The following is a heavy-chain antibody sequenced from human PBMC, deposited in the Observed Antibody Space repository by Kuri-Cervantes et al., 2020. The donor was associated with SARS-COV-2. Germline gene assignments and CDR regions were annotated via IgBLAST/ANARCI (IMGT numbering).Heavy chain of an antibody. Sequence: ESLRLSCTVSGYSISSGYYWGWIRQPPGKGLELIGSIYHSGSTYYNPSLKSRVTISVATSKNQFSLKLSSVTAADTAVYYGARDLGGYGSYLAHGFDYWGQGTLVTVSS. CDR3: ARDLGGYGSYLAHGFDY. J-gene: IGHJ4*02. CDR2: IYHSGST. D-gene: IGHD1-26*01. V-gene: IGHV4-38-2*02. CDR1: GYSISSGYY.